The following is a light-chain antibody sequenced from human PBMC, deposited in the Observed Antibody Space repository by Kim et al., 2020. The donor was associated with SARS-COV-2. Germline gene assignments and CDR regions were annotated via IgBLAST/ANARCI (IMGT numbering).Light chain of an antibody. CDR2: DAS. V-gene: IGKV3-20*01. CDR3: QQYGSAPVT. CDR1: PSVSRSS. J-gene: IGKJ2*01. Sequence: LSPGERATLSCKASPSVSRSSLAWYQQKPGRTPRLLIYDASSRASGIPGRFSGSGSGTDFTLTISRLEPEDFAVYYCQQYGSAPVTFGQGTKLEI.